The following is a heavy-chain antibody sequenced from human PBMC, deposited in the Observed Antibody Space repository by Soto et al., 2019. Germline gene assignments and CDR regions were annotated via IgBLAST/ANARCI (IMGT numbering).Heavy chain of an antibody. V-gene: IGHV3-23*01. CDR3: AKGEGSWCTFDD. CDR1: GFTFSSYA. D-gene: IGHD6-13*01. Sequence: PGGSLRLSCAASGFTFSSYAMSWVRQAPGKGLEWVSAISGSGGSTYYADSVKGRFTISRDNSKNTLYLQMDSLRAEDTAVYYCAKGEGSWCTFDDWGQGTLVTVSS. J-gene: IGHJ4*02. CDR2: ISGSGGST.